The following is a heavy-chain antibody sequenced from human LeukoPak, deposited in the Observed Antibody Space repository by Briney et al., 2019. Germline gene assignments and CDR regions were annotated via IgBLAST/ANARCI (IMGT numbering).Heavy chain of an antibody. D-gene: IGHD5-18*01. J-gene: IGHJ4*02. V-gene: IGHV3-74*01. CDR2: INGYGSST. CDR1: GFPFVSYW. Sequence: GSLRLSCAASGFPFVSYWMHWVRQAPGKGLVWVSRINGYGSSTDFADSVKGRFTISRDNAKNTLYLQMNSLRAEDTAVYYCARDAPGNTALDYWGQGTLVTVSS. CDR3: ARDAPGNTALDY.